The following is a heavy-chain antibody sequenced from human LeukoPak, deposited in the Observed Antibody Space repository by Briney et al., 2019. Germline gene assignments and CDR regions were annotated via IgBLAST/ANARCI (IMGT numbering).Heavy chain of an antibody. Sequence: ASVKVSCKASGYTFTSYYMHWVRQAPGQGLEWMGIINTSGGSTSYAQKFQGRVTMTRDTSTSTVYMELSSLRSEDTAVYYCARGVAVAGRGSIPYFDYWGQGTLVTVSS. V-gene: IGHV1-46*01. D-gene: IGHD6-19*01. CDR3: ARGVAVAGRGSIPYFDY. CDR1: GYTFTSYY. CDR2: INTSGGST. J-gene: IGHJ4*02.